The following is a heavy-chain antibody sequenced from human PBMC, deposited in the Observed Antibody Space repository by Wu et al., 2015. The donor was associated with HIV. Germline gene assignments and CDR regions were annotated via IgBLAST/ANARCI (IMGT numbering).Heavy chain of an antibody. CDR3: ASGIQSGGANY. D-gene: IGHD4-11*01. V-gene: IGHV1-2*02. CDR2: LNPRTGAT. J-gene: IGHJ4*02. Sequence: QVQLVQSGAEVKGPGASVRVSCETSGYSFIAYFLHWVRQVPGQGLEFVGRLNPRTGATDFAQKFQGRVAVTTDTSISTAYMELYGLRPEDTAVYYCASGIQSGGANYWGQGTLVTVSS. CDR1: GYSFIAYF.